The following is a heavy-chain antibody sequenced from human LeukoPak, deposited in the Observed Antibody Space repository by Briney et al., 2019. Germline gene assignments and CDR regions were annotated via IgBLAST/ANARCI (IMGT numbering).Heavy chain of an antibody. Sequence: ASVKVSCKASGYTFTTYGITWVRQAPGQGLEWMGWISPYNGNTNYAQKLQGRVTMTTDTSTSTAYMELRSLRAEDTAIYYCAKVSRFFGGHFDYWGQGTLVTVSS. CDR2: ISPYNGNT. D-gene: IGHD3-16*01. J-gene: IGHJ4*02. CDR3: AKVSRFFGGHFDY. V-gene: IGHV1-18*01. CDR1: GYTFTTYG.